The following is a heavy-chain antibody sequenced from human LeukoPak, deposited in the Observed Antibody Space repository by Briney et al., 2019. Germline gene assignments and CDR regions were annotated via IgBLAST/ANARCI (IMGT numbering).Heavy chain of an antibody. CDR3: AKDGYSSGWYYWYFDL. CDR1: GFTFSSYA. Sequence: PGGSLRLSCAASGFTFSSYAMSWVRQAPGKGLEWVSAISGSGGSTYYADYVKGRFTISRDNSKNTLYLQMNSLRAEDTAVYYCAKDGYSSGWYYWYFDLWGRGTLVTVSS. CDR2: ISGSGGST. D-gene: IGHD6-19*01. J-gene: IGHJ2*01. V-gene: IGHV3-23*01.